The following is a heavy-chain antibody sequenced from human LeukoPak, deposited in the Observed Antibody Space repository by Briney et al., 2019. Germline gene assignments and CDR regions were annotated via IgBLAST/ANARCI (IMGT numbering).Heavy chain of an antibody. Sequence: GGSLRLSCAASGFTFSSYAMHWVRQAPGKGLEWVAVISYDGSNKYYADSVKGRFTISRDNSKNTLYLQMNSLRAEDTAVYYCAGSFVGICSSTSCAMDVWGKGTTVTVSS. CDR3: AGSFVGICSSTSCAMDV. CDR1: GFTFSSYA. J-gene: IGHJ6*03. CDR2: ISYDGSNK. V-gene: IGHV3-30-3*01. D-gene: IGHD2-2*01.